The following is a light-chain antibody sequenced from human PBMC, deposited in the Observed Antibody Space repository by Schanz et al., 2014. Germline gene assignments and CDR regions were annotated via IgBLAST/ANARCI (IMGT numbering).Light chain of an antibody. CDR1: SSDIGGYNS. V-gene: IGLV2-14*01. J-gene: IGLJ1*01. CDR2: EVN. CDR3: CSYSGSTTAYV. Sequence: QSALTQPASVSGSPGQSITISCTGSSSDIGGYNSVSWYQQFPGKAPKLMIYEVNKRPSGVPDRFSGSKSGNTASLTISGPQAEDEADYYCCSYSGSTTAYVFGTGTKLTVL.